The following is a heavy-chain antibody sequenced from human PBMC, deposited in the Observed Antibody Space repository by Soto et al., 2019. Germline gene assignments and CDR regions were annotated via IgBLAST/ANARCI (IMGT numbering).Heavy chain of an antibody. V-gene: IGHV3-23*01. D-gene: IGHD3-10*01. CDR3: VTAVRTRLDN. Sequence: PGGSLRLSCAASGFIFSNFAMYWVRRAPGKGLEWVSSIRQSGDRSSYADSAKGRFTISRDNSKNTLYLQMNGLRLDDPAVYYCVTAVRTRLDNWGPGTLVTVSS. CDR1: GFIFSNFA. J-gene: IGHJ4*02. CDR2: IRQSGDRS.